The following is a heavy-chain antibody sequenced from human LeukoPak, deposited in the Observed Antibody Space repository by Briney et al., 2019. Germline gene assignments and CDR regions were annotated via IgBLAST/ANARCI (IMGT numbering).Heavy chain of an antibody. V-gene: IGHV4-59*01. CDR3: ARGIIVGATWGENYNWFDP. CDR1: GGSFSGYY. Sequence: SETLSLTCAVYGGSFSGYYWSWIRQPPGKGLEWIGYIYYSGSTNYNPSLKSRVTISVDTSKNQFSLKLSSVTAADTAVYYCARGIIVGATWGENYNWFDPWGQGTLVTVSS. CDR2: IYYSGST. J-gene: IGHJ5*02. D-gene: IGHD1-26*01.